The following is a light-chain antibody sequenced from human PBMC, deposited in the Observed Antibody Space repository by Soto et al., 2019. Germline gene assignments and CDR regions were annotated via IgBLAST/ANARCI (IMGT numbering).Light chain of an antibody. J-gene: IGLJ2*01. CDR3: CSYAGSYTFGDVV. CDR2: DVS. Sequence: QSVLTQPRSVSGSPGQSVTISCTGTSSDVGGYNYVSWYQQHPGKAPKLMIYDVSKRPSGVPDRFSGSKSGNTASLTISGLQAEDEADYYCCSYAGSYTFGDVVFGGGTQLTV. CDR1: SSDVGGYNY. V-gene: IGLV2-11*01.